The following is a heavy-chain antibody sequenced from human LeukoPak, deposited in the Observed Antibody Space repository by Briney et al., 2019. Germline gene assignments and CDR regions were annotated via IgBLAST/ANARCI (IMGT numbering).Heavy chain of an antibody. J-gene: IGHJ5*02. CDR1: GFTFDGYA. D-gene: IGHD6-19*01. Sequence: GGSLRLSCAASGFTFDGYAMHWVRQAPGKGLEWVSGISWNSGSIGYADSVKGRFTISRDNAKNSRYLQMNSLRAEDTALYYCAKSSGPTNWFDPWGQGTLVTVSS. CDR3: AKSSGPTNWFDP. V-gene: IGHV3-9*01. CDR2: ISWNSGSI.